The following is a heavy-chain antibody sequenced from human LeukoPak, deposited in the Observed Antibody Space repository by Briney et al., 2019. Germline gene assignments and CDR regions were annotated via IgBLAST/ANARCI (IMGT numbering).Heavy chain of an antibody. V-gene: IGHV3-21*01. CDR2: ISSSSSYI. CDR1: GFTFSSYS. CDR3: ATAGGSSSTDY. J-gene: IGHJ4*02. D-gene: IGHD6-6*01. Sequence: KPGGSLRLSCAASGFTFSSYSMNWVRQAPGKGLEWVSSISSSSSYIYYADSVKSRFTISRDNAKNSLYLQMNSLRAEDTAVYYCATAGGSSSTDYWGQGTLVTVSS.